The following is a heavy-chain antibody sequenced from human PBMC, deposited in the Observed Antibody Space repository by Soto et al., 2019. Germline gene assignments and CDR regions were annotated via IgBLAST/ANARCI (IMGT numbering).Heavy chain of an antibody. CDR1: GGSITSSY. Sequence: SETLSLTCTVSGGSITSSYWSWIRRPPGKGLEWIAYIYDTGISGYTPSTSYNPSLKSRVTMSVDTSKSQFSLKLTSGTAADTAVYYCARGEDAFFYYGLDVWGQGITVTVSS. J-gene: IGHJ6*02. CDR2: IYDTGISGYTPST. V-gene: IGHV4-59*01. CDR3: ARGEDAFFYYGLDV.